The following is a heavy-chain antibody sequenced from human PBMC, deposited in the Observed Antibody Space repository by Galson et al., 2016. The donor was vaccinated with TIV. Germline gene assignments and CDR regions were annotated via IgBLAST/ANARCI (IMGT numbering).Heavy chain of an antibody. CDR1: GGVFNSNA. J-gene: IGHJ6*02. CDR2: ITPLYPST. V-gene: IGHV1-69*13. CDR3: ARVSPDTRGGSGMAV. D-gene: IGHD3-16*01. Sequence: SVKVSCKASGGVFNSNAFNWVRQAPGQGLEWMGGITPLYPSTNYAQKFQGRLTISADGSTGYMDLSNLRSDDTAVFFCARVSPDTRGGSGMAVWGQGTTVTVSS.